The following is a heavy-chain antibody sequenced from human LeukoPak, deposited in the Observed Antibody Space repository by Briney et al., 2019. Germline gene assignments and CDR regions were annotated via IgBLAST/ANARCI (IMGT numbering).Heavy chain of an antibody. CDR3: VRHAPITGTSYSWFDP. CDR2: MNWNGGTA. Sequence: PGGSLRLSCEASGFIFDDYGMSWVRQAPGKGLEWVAGMNWNGGTAGYADSVKGRISISRDNAKNSLYLQMKNLRVEDTALYYCVRHAPITGTSYSWFDPWGQGTLVTVSS. CDR1: GFIFDDYG. J-gene: IGHJ5*02. D-gene: IGHD1-7*01. V-gene: IGHV3-20*04.